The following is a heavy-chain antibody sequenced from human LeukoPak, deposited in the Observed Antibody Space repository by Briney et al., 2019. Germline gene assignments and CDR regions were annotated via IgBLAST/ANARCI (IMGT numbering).Heavy chain of an antibody. CDR1: GFTFSDYY. V-gene: IGHV3-11*01. D-gene: IGHD3-22*01. CDR3: ARDRSGGTYYYDSSGYSF. Sequence: GGPLRLSCAASGFTFSDYYMSWIRQAPGKGLEWVSSISGSGNTIYYADSAMGRFTISRDNAKNSLYLLMNSLTAEDTAVYCCARDRSGGTYYYDSSGYSFWGQGTLVTVSS. J-gene: IGHJ4*02. CDR2: ISGSGNTI.